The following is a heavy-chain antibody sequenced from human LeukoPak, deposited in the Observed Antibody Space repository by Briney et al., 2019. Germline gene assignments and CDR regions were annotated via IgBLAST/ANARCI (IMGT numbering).Heavy chain of an antibody. CDR1: GCTFTSYA. CDR3: ARVRRFRSWYFYY. CDR2: INAGNGNT. V-gene: IGHV1-3*01. J-gene: IGHJ4*02. Sequence: GASVKVSCKASGCTFTSYAMHWVRQAPGQRLEWMGWINAGNGNTKYSQKFQGRVTITRDTSASTAYMELSSLRSEDTAVYYCARVRRFRSWYFYYWGQGTLVTVSS. D-gene: IGHD6-13*01.